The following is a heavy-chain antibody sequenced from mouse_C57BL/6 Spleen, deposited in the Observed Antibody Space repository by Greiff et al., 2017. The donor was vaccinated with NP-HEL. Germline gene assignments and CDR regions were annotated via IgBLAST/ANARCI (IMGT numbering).Heavy chain of an antibody. CDR2: IHPNSGST. J-gene: IGHJ2*01. Sequence: VKLQQPGAELVKPGASVKLSCKASGYTFTSYWMHWVKQRPGQGLEWIGMIHPNSGSTNYNEKFKSKATLTVDKSSSTAYMQLSSLTSEDSAVYYCARLEVTTGFDYWGQGTTLTVSS. D-gene: IGHD2-2*01. CDR1: GYTFTSYW. CDR3: ARLEVTTGFDY. V-gene: IGHV1-64*01.